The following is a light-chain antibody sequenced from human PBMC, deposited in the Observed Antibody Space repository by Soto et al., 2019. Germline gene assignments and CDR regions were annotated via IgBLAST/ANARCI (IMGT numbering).Light chain of an antibody. Sequence: EFVLTQSPCTLSLSPGERATLSCRASQSVGSNYLAWYQQKPGQAPRLLIYGASSRATGIADRFSGSGSGTDFTLTISRLEPEDFALYYCQQYGYSPITFGQGTRLEIK. CDR2: GAS. CDR3: QQYGYSPIT. J-gene: IGKJ5*01. V-gene: IGKV3-20*01. CDR1: QSVGSNY.